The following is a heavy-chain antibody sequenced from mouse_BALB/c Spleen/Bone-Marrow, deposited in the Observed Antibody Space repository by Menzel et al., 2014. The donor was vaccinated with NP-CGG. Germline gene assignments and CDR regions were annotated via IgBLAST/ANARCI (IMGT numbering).Heavy chain of an antibody. CDR3: TRRNYRYDGFAY. CDR1: GYSFTSYW. D-gene: IGHD2-14*01. V-gene: IGHV1-5*01. CDR2: IYLGNSDT. Sequence: VQLKESGTVLARPGTSVKMSCKASGYSFTSYWVHWVKQRPGQGLEWIGVIYLGNSDTSYNQKFKGKAKLTAVTSASTAYMELSSLTNEDSAVYYCTRRNYRYDGFAYWGQGTLVTVSA. J-gene: IGHJ3*01.